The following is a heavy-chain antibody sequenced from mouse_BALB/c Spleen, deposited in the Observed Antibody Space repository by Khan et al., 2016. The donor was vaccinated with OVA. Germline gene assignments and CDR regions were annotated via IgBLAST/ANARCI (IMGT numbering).Heavy chain of an antibody. V-gene: IGHV1-76*01. CDR1: GYTFTSYW. CDR2: INTCNGYT. D-gene: IGHD3-2*02. CDR3: AREEAGNDFDY. Sequence: QVQLKQSGAELVRPGASVKLSCKASGYTFTSYWIHWVKQRPGQGLEWIGRINTCNGYTTYNQKFKDKATMTADKSSSTAYLQLNSLTSEDSAVYVCAREEAGNDFDYWGQGTTVTVAS. J-gene: IGHJ2*01.